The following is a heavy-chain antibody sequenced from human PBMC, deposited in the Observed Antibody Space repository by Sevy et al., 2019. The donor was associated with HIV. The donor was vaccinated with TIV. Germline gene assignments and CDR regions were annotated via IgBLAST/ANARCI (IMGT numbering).Heavy chain of an antibody. CDR1: GFIVTSNY. V-gene: IGHV3-53*01. CDR3: AKVPRYEEPYYFDY. Sequence: GGSLRLSCAASGFIVTSNYMAWVRQAPGKWLEWVSSIYTGGATYYADSVKGRFTISRDNSKNTLYLQMNSLSAEDTAFYYCAKVPRYEEPYYFDYWGQGALVTVSS. D-gene: IGHD3-3*01. J-gene: IGHJ4*02. CDR2: IYTGGAT.